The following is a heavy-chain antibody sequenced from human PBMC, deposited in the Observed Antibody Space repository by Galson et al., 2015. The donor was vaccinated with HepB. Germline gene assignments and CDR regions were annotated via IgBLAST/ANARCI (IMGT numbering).Heavy chain of an antibody. CDR1: GFTFDDYA. CDR2: ISWNSGSI. Sequence: SLRLSCAASGFTFDDYAMHWVRQAPGKGLEWVSGISWNSGSIGYADSVKGRFTISRDNAKNSLYLQMNSLRAEDTALYYCAKDLGGGNAWWGFDYWAQGTLVTVSS. J-gene: IGHJ4*02. D-gene: IGHD4-23*01. V-gene: IGHV3-9*01. CDR3: AKDLGGGNAWWGFDY.